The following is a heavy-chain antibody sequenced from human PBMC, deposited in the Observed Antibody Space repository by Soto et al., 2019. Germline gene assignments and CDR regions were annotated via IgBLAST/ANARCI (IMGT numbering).Heavy chain of an antibody. D-gene: IGHD2-2*01. V-gene: IGHV3-53*01. Sequence: GGSLRVSCAASGLTVSSSYMSWVRQAPGKGLQWVSVIYSAGSTYYANSVKGRFTISRDISTNMVYLQMSSLTDEDTAVYYCARAREQEDTSAIFFDIWGQGALVTVSS. CDR3: ARAREQEDTSAIFFDI. CDR1: GLTVSSSY. CDR2: IYSAGST. J-gene: IGHJ4*02.